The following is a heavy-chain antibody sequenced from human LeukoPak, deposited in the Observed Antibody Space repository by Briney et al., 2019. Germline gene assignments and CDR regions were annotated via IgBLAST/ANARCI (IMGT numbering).Heavy chain of an antibody. J-gene: IGHJ5*02. CDR1: GFTVRSNY. CDR3: GRTTAGSGNWFDP. D-gene: IGHD6-13*01. Sequence: GGSLRLSCAASGFTVRSNYISWVRQAPGKGLEWVSIIYSGGSTYYADSVKGRFTISRDNSKNTVYLQMNSLRAEDTAVYYCGRTTAGSGNWFDPWGQGTLVTVSP. CDR2: IYSGGST. V-gene: IGHV3-53*01.